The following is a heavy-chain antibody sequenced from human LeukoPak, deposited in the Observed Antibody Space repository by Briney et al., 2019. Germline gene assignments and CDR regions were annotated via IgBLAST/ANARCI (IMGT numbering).Heavy chain of an antibody. CDR1: GFTFSSFA. J-gene: IGHJ4*02. CDR3: AKDRWYYYGSGTNY. D-gene: IGHD3-10*01. Sequence: VGSLRLSSAASGFTFSSFAMRWGRQAPGKGLERVSAISGSGGSTYYADSVKGRFTISRDNSKNTLYLQMNSLRAEDTAVYYCAKDRWYYYGSGTNYWGQGTLVSVSS. CDR2: ISGSGGST. V-gene: IGHV3-23*01.